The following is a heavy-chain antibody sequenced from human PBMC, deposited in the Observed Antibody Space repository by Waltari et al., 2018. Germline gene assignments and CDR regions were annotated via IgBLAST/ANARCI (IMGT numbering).Heavy chain of an antibody. CDR3: AHRGMGSTMIRGAADAFDI. D-gene: IGHD3-10*01. CDR2: IYWNDDK. CDR1: GFSLSTSGVG. V-gene: IGHV2-5*01. Sequence: QITLKESGPTLVKPTQTLTLTCTFSGFSLSTSGVGVGWIRQPPGKALEWLALIYWNDDKRYSPSLKSRLTITKDTSKNQVVLTMTNMDPVDTATYYCAHRGMGSTMIRGAADAFDIWGQGTMVTVSS. J-gene: IGHJ3*02.